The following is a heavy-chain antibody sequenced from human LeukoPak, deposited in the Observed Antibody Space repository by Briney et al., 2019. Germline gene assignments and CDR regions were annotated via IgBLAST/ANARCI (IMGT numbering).Heavy chain of an antibody. D-gene: IGHD3-3*01. V-gene: IGHV3-7*03. CDR2: IKQDGSEK. Sequence: PGGSLRLSCAASGFTFSSYWMSWVRQAPGKGLEWVANIKQDGSEKYYVDSVKGRFTISRDNAKNSLYLQMNSLRAEDTALYYCAKDSYYDFWSGYYGKNDAFDIWGQGTMVTVSS. CDR1: GFTFSSYW. CDR3: AKDSYYDFWSGYYGKNDAFDI. J-gene: IGHJ3*02.